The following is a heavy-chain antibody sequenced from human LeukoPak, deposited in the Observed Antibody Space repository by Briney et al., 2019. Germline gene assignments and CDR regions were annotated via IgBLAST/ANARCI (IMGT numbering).Heavy chain of an antibody. CDR1: GFTFSSYW. Sequence: PGGSLRLSYAASGFTFSSYWMHWVRQAPGKGLVWVSRINSDGSSTTYADSVKGRFTISRDDARNTLYLQMNSLRAEDTAVYYCARAHATAMADYWGQGTLVTVSS. J-gene: IGHJ4*02. CDR2: INSDGSST. V-gene: IGHV3-74*01. CDR3: ARAHATAMADY. D-gene: IGHD5-18*01.